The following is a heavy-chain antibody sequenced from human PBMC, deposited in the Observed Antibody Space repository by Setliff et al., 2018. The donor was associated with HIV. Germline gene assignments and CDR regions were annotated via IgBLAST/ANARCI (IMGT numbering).Heavy chain of an antibody. CDR3: ARGKLWPDY. Sequence: ASVKVSCKASGYTFTRHYLHWVRLAPGQGLEWMGRINPNSGGTNYAQKFQGRVTITRDTSASTAYMELSSLRSEDTAVYYCARGKLWPDYWGQGTLVTVSS. CDR2: INPNSGGT. V-gene: IGHV1-2*06. CDR1: GYTFTRHY. J-gene: IGHJ4*02. D-gene: IGHD3-10*01.